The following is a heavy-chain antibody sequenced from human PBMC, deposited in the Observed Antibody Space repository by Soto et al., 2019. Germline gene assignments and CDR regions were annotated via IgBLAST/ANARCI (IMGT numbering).Heavy chain of an antibody. CDR2: IYYSGST. V-gene: IGHV4-31*03. CDR1: GGSTSSGAYY. Sequence: QVQLQESGPGLVKPSQTLSLTCTVSGGSTSSGAYYWSWIRQHPGKGLEWIGYIYYSGSTYYNPSLKSRVTISVDTSKNQFSLKPSSVTAADTAVYYCAIYDSSGSRGFQHWGQGTLVTVSS. D-gene: IGHD3-22*01. J-gene: IGHJ1*01. CDR3: AIYDSSGSRGFQH.